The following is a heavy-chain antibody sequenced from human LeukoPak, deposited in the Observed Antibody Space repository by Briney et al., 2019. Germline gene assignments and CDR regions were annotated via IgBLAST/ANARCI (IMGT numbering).Heavy chain of an antibody. CDR3: AKGSSYWYDSSGYYFDY. D-gene: IGHD3-22*01. CDR2: IRYDGSNK. V-gene: IGHV3-30*02. CDR1: GFTFSSYG. Sequence: PGGSLRLSCAASGFTFSSYGMHWVRQAPGKGLEGVAFIRYDGSNKYYADSVKGRFTISRDNSKNTLYLQMNSLRAEDTAVYYCAKGSSYWYDSSGYYFDYWGQGTLVTVSS. J-gene: IGHJ4*02.